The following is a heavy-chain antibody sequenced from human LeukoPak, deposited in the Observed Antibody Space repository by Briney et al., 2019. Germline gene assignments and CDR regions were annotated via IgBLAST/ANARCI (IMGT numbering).Heavy chain of an antibody. V-gene: IGHV3-7*01. CDR2: INGDGSGK. CDR3: ARDPSCGSGSWRDRYFEF. Sequence: GGSLRLSCAASGFTFSLYWMHWVRQAPGKGLEWVANINGDGSGKKYVDSVRGRFTISRDNATKSLYLQMDALEAEDTAEYCCARDPSCGSGSWRDRYFEFWGEEPLVTVSS. J-gene: IGHJ4*02. CDR1: GFTFSLYW. D-gene: IGHD2-15*01.